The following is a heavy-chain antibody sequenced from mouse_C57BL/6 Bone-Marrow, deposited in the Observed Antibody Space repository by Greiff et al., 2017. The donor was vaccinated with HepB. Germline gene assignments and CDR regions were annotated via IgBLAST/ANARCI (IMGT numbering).Heavy chain of an antibody. V-gene: IGHV1-82*01. CDR2: IYPGDGDT. CDR1: GYAFSSSW. CDR3: ARGGYFDV. Sequence: QVQLQQSGPELVKPGASVKISCKASGYAFSSSWMNWVKQRPGKGLEWIGRIYPGDGDTNYNGKFKGKATLTAYKSSSTAYMQLSSLTYEDSAVYFCARGGYFDVWGTGTTVTVSS. J-gene: IGHJ1*03.